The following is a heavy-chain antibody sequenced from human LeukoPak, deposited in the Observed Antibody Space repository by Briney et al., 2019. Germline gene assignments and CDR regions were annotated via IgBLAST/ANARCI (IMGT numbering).Heavy chain of an antibody. J-gene: IGHJ5*02. CDR3: ARDSDIYGAWFDP. D-gene: IGHD3-9*01. V-gene: IGHV4-39*07. CDR2: IYYTGGTT. Sequence: SETLSLTCTVSGGSIRSSRYYWGWIRQPPGKGLQWIGSIYYTGGTTYYNPSLKSRVTISIDTSKRQFSLKLSSVTAADTAVYYCARDSDIYGAWFDPWGQGALVTVSS. CDR1: GGSIRSSRYY.